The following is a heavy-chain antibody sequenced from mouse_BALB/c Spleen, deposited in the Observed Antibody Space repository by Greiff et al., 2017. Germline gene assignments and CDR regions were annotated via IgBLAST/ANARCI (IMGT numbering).Heavy chain of an antibody. V-gene: IGHV14-1*02. CDR1: GFNIKDYY. J-gene: IGHJ3*01. Sequence: VQLKESGAELVRPGALVKLSCKASGFNIKDYYMHWVKQRPEQGLEWIGWIDPENGNTIYDPKFQGKASITADTSSNTAYLQLSSLTSEDTAVYYCARGNGSSHWFAYWGQGTLVTVSA. D-gene: IGHD1-1*01. CDR3: ARGNGSSHWFAY. CDR2: IDPENGNT.